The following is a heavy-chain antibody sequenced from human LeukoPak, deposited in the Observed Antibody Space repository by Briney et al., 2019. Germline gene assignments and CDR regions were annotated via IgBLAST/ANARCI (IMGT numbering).Heavy chain of an antibody. D-gene: IGHD3-16*02. CDR3: AKSWGYTRPYYNYMDV. CDR2: IGYRGGSI. J-gene: IGHJ6*03. V-gene: IGHV3-23*01. Sequence: GGSLRLSCAASGFTFSNYAMSWVRRAPGKGLEWVSIIGYRGGSIYYAYSVQGRFSISRDNSKNTLSLQMSGLRPEDTAVYYCAKSWGYTRPYYNYMDVWGKGTTVTVSS. CDR1: GFTFSNYA.